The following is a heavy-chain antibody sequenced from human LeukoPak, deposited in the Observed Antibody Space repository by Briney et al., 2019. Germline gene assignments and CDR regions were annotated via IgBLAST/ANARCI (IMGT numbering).Heavy chain of an antibody. D-gene: IGHD3-3*01. V-gene: IGHV3-23*01. CDR3: ARGTYYDFWSGHNWFDP. J-gene: IGHJ5*02. CDR2: FTISGGGTT. CDR1: GFTFSNYA. Sequence: PGGSLRLSCAASGFTFSNYAMSWVRQAPGKGLEWVSAFTISGGGTTYYADSVKGRFTISRDNAKNSLYLQMNSLRDEDTAVYYCARGTYYDFWSGHNWFDPWGQGTLVTVSS.